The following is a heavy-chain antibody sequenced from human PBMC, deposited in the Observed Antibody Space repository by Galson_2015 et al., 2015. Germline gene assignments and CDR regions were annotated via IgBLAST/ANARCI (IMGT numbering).Heavy chain of an antibody. D-gene: IGHD6-19*01. CDR3: ARLPQWLAMDV. V-gene: IGHV4-39*01. CDR1: GGSISSSNDY. Sequence: SETLSLTCTVSGGSISSSNDYWGWIRQPPEKGLEWIGSVYSSGSTYYNPSLKSQVTISVDTSKNQFSLNLSSVTAADTAVYYCARLPQWLAMDVWGRGTTVTVSS. CDR2: VYSSGST. J-gene: IGHJ6*02.